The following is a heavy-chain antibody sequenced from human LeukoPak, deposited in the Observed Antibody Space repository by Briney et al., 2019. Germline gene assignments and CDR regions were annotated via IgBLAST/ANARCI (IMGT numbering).Heavy chain of an antibody. Sequence: GRSLRLSCAASGFTFSNFAMHWVRQAPGKGLEWVSSISSSSSYIYYADSVKGRFTISRDNAKNSLYLQMNSLRAEDTAVYYCARLLLNYYDSSGYPESAFDYWGQGTLVTVSS. D-gene: IGHD3-22*01. CDR3: ARLLLNYYDSSGYPESAFDY. J-gene: IGHJ4*02. V-gene: IGHV3-21*01. CDR1: GFTFSNFA. CDR2: ISSSSSYI.